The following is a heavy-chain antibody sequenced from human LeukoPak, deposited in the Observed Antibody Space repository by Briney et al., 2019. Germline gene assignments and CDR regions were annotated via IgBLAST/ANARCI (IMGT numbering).Heavy chain of an antibody. Sequence: ASVKVSCKASGYTFTGYYMHWVRQAPGQGLEWMGRINPNSGGTNYAQKFQGRVTMTRDTSISTAYMELSRLRSDDTAVYYCXRDLYCSGGSCXSXVXDXXGQGXLVT. J-gene: IGHJ4*02. CDR3: XRDLYCSGGSCXSXVXDX. D-gene: IGHD2-15*01. V-gene: IGHV1-2*06. CDR1: GYTFTGYY. CDR2: INPNSGGT.